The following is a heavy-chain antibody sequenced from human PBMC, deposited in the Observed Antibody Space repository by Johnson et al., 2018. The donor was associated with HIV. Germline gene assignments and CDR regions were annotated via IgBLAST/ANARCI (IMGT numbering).Heavy chain of an antibody. CDR3: TRDSGITGTTGDAFDS. J-gene: IGHJ3*02. D-gene: IGHD1-20*01. Sequence: VQLVESGGGVVQPGRSLRLSCAASGFTFDDYGMSWVRQAPGKGLEWVSGINWNGGSTGYADSVKGRFTISRDTAKNSLYLQMNSLRAEDTALYYCTRDSGITGTTGDAFDSWGQGTMVTVSS. V-gene: IGHV3-20*04. CDR1: GFTFDDYG. CDR2: INWNGGST.